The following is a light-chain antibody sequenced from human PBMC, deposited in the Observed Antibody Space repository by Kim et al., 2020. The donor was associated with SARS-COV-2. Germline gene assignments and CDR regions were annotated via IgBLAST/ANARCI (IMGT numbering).Light chain of an antibody. J-gene: IGLJ1*01. CDR3: CSCAGGTTDNYV. CDR2: EVS. CDR1: SSDIGSYNL. V-gene: IGLV2-23*02. Sequence: QSVVTQPASVSGSPGQSITISCTGTSSDIGSYNLVSWYQQHPGKAPKLMIYEVSKRPSGVSNRFSGSKSGNTASLTISGPQAEDDADYYCCSCAGGTTDNYVFGSGTKVNVL.